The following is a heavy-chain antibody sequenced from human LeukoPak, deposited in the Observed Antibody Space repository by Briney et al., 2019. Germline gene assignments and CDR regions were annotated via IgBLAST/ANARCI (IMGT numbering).Heavy chain of an antibody. J-gene: IGHJ4*02. D-gene: IGHD4-17*01. V-gene: IGHV3-23*01. CDR3: ATHDYGVGFDY. CDR1: GFTFSTYA. CDR2: ISGSGGST. Sequence: GGSLRLSCEASGFTFSTYAMSWVRQAPGKGLEWVSAISGSGGSTYYADSVKGRFTISRDNSKNTLYLQMNSLRAEDTAVYYCATHDYGVGFDYWGQGTLVTVSS.